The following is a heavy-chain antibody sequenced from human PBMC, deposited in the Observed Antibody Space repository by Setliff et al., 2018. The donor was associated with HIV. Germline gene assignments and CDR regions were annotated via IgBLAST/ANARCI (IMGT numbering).Heavy chain of an antibody. Sequence: PGESLKISCKALDYTFTTYWIAWVRQMPGEGLEWMGIIYPDDSDIRYNPSFQNQITISADKSIATAYLQWSSLKASDTAMYYCARHRIVKAYYYYMDVWGKGTTVTVSS. D-gene: IGHD3-16*02. CDR1: DYTFTTYW. J-gene: IGHJ6*03. CDR2: IYPDDSDI. V-gene: IGHV5-51*01. CDR3: ARHRIVKAYYYYMDV.